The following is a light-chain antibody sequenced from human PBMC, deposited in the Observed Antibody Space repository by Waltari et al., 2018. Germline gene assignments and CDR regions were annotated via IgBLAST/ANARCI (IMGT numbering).Light chain of an antibody. V-gene: IGLV2-14*01. J-gene: IGLJ3*02. CDR3: CAYTGSVWV. CDR2: EVS. Sequence: HQQHPDKPHKLMIYEVSERPSGVSHRFSGSKSVNTASLTISGLQADDEADYYCCAYTGSVWVFGGGTKLTVL.